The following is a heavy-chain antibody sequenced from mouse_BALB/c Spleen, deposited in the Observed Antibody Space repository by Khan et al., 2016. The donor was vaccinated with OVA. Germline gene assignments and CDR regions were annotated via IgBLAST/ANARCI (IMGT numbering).Heavy chain of an antibody. D-gene: IGHD4-1*01. Sequence: QVPLLPSGPELVKPGASVKMSCKASGYTFTDYVMNWVKQRNGQGLEWIGQIYPGSDSTYYNEKFKGKATLTADRSSSTAYMQLSNLTSKDSAVYFGARAGWDVFDYWGQGTLVTVSA. V-gene: IGHV1-77*01. J-gene: IGHJ3*01. CDR2: IYPGSDST. CDR3: ARAGWDVFDY. CDR1: GYTFTDYV.